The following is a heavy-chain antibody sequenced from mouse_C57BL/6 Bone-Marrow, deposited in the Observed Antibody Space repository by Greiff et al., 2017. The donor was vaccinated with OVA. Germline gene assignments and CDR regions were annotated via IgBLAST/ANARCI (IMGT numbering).Heavy chain of an antibody. CDR1: GIDFSRYW. Sequence: EVQLQQSGGGLVQPGGSLKLSCAASGIDFSRYWMSWVRRAPGKGLEWIGEINPDSSTINYAPSLKDKFIISRDNAKNTLYLQMSKVRSEDTALDDCARPIYYDYAPFAYGGQGTLVTVSA. CDR2: INPDSSTI. J-gene: IGHJ3*01. D-gene: IGHD2-4*01. CDR3: ARPIYYDYAPFAY. V-gene: IGHV4-1*01.